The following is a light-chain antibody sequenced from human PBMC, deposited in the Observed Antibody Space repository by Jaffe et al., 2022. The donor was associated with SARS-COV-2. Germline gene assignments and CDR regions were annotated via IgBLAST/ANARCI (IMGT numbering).Light chain of an antibody. CDR1: QSLVHSNGNTY. CDR3: MQATQFPHT. Sequence: DTVMTQTPLSSPVTLGQPASISCRSSQSLVHSNGNTYLSWLHQRPGQPPRLLIYEVSKRLSGVPDRFSGSGAGTDFTLKISRVEAEDVGLYYCMQATQFPHTFGQGTKVEIK. CDR2: EVS. J-gene: IGKJ1*01. V-gene: IGKV2-24*01.